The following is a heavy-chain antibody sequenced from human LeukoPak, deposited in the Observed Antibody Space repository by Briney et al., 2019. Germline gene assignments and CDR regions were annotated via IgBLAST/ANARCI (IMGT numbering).Heavy chain of an antibody. CDR1: GFTFSTYV. V-gene: IGHV3-64D*06. CDR2: ISSNGDNT. J-gene: IGHJ4*02. Sequence: GGSLRLSCSASGFTFSTYVMHWVHQAPGKGLEYVSAISSNGDNTHYADSVKGRFTISRDNSKNTLYLQMSSLRADDTAVYYCVRGTGYWGQGTLVTVSS. CDR3: VRGTGY.